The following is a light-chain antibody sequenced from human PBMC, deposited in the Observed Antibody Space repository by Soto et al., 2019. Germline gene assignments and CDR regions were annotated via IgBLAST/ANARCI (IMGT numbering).Light chain of an antibody. CDR3: CSYAGSSTLI. Sequence: QSALTQPASVSGSPGQSITISCTGTSSDVGSYNFVSWYQQHPGKAPKLMIYEGRKRPSGVSNRFSGSKSGNTASLTISGIQAEDEADYYCCSYAGSSTLIFGGGTKLTVL. V-gene: IGLV2-23*01. J-gene: IGLJ2*01. CDR2: EGR. CDR1: SSDVGSYNF.